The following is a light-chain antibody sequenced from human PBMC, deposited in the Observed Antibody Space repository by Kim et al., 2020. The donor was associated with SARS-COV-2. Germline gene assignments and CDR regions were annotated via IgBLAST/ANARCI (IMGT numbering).Light chain of an antibody. CDR2: WAS. J-gene: IGKJ2*01. Sequence: DIVMTQSPDSLAVSLGERAAIDCKSSQSVLYSSSNKNYLAWYQLKPGQPPKLLIYWASTRESGVPDRFSGSGSGTDFTLTISSLQTEDVAVYYCQQYYSTPYTFGQGTKLEI. V-gene: IGKV4-1*01. CDR1: QSVLYSSSNKNY. CDR3: QQYYSTPYT.